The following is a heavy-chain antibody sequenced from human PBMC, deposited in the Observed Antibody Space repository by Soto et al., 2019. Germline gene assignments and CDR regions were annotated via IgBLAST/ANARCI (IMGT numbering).Heavy chain of an antibody. CDR1: GYTFTSYG. Sequence: GASVKVSCKASGYTFTSYGISWVRQAPGQGLEWMGWISAYNGNTNYAQKLQGRVTMTTDTSTSTAYMELRSLRSDDTAVYYCARAPSGSYYYDSSGYLDYWGQGTLVTVSS. CDR3: ARAPSGSYYYDSSGYLDY. V-gene: IGHV1-18*01. J-gene: IGHJ4*02. D-gene: IGHD3-22*01. CDR2: ISAYNGNT.